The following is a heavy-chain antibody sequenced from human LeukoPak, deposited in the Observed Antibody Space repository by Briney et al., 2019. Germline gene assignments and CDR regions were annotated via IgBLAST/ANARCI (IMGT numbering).Heavy chain of an antibody. CDR3: ARGALYYYDSSGFGNWFDS. J-gene: IGHJ5*01. V-gene: IGHV1-2*02. Sequence: GASVKVSCKASGYTFTAYYLHWVRQAPGQGLEWMGWINPKSGGTKYAQKFQGRVTMTRDTSISTAYMELTRLTSDDSATYYCARGALYYYDSSGFGNWFDSWGQGTLVTVSS. CDR1: GYTFTAYY. CDR2: INPKSGGT. D-gene: IGHD3-22*01.